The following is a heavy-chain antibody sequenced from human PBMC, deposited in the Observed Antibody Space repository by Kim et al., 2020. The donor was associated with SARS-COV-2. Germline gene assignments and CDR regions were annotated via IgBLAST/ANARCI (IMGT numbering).Heavy chain of an antibody. CDR2: ISYDGSNK. Sequence: GGSLRLSCAASGFTFSSYAMHWVRQAPGKGLEWVAVISYDGSNKYYADSVKGRFTISRDNSKNTLYLQMNSLRAEDTAVYYCARTYYDILTGYLYYFDY. CDR1: GFTFSSYA. CDR3: ARTYYDILTGYLYYFDY. V-gene: IGHV3-30*04. J-gene: IGHJ4*01. D-gene: IGHD3-9*01.